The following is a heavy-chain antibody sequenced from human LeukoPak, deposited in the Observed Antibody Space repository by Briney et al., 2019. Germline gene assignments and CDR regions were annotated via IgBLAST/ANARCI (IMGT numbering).Heavy chain of an antibody. CDR2: IYPGDSDT. D-gene: IGHD6-19*01. Sequence: PGESLKISCKGSGYSFTSYWIGWVRQMPGKGLEWMGIIYPGDSDTRYSPSFQGQVTISADKSISTAYLQWSSLKASDTAMYYCARQLTSGWSPNYGMDVWGQGTTVTVSS. V-gene: IGHV5-51*01. J-gene: IGHJ6*02. CDR3: ARQLTSGWSPNYGMDV. CDR1: GYSFTSYW.